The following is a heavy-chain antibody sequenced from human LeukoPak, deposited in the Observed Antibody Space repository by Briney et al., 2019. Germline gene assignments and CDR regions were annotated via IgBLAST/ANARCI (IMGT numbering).Heavy chain of an antibody. CDR1: GGSVSSGSYY. V-gene: IGHV4-61*01. Sequence: SETLSLTCTVSGGSVSSGSYYWSWIRQPPGKGLEWIGYIYYSGSTNYNPSLKSRVTISVDTSKNQFSLKLTSVTAADTAVYYCATLGEYFDSSGYYYNWGQGTLVTVSS. CDR3: ATLGEYFDSSGYYYN. D-gene: IGHD3-22*01. CDR2: IYYSGST. J-gene: IGHJ4*02.